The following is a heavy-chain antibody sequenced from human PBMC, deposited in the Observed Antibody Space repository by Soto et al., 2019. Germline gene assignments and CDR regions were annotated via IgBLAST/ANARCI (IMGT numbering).Heavy chain of an antibody. V-gene: IGHV4-59*01. J-gene: IGHJ3*02. CDR1: GGSISSYY. CDR3: ARILWNNTSCYFGSFDI. Sequence: SETLSLTCTVSGGSISSYYWSWIRQPPGKGLEWIGYIYYSGSTNYNPSLKSRVTISVDTSKNQFSLKLSSVTAADTAVYYCARILWNNTSCYFGSFDIWGQGTMVTVSS. D-gene: IGHD2-2*01. CDR2: IYYSGST.